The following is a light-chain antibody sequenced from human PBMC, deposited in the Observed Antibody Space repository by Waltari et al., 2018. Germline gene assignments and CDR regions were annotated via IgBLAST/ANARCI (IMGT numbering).Light chain of an antibody. CDR2: DFS. J-gene: IGLJ1*01. V-gene: IGLV2-14*03. CDR3: SSYTSSKTYV. CDR1: SSHIGRFHD. Sequence: QSALTQPASVSGSPGQSITISGTGTSSHIGRFHDVSWYQQYPGKAPKLMIHDFSDRPSGVSNRFSGSKFGNTASLTVSGLQSEDEADYYCSSYTSSKTYVFGTGTKVTVL.